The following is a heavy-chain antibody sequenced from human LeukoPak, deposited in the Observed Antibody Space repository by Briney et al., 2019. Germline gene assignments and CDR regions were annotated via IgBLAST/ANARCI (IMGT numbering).Heavy chain of an antibody. D-gene: IGHD5-12*01. CDR2: INHSGST. J-gene: IGHJ4*02. CDR1: GGSFSGYY. CDR3: ARRFSGYGRGTFDY. V-gene: IGHV4-34*01. Sequence: PSETLSLTCAVYGGSFSGYYWSRIRQPPGKGLEWIGEINHSGSTNYNPSLKSRVTISVDTSKNQFSLKLSSVTAADTAVYYCARRFSGYGRGTFDYWGQGTLVTVST.